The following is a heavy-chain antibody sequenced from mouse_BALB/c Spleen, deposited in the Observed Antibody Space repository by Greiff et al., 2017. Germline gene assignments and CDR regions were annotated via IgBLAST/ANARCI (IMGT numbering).Heavy chain of an antibody. CDR1: GFAFSSYD. V-gene: IGHV5-12-1*01. CDR2: ISSGGGST. J-gene: IGHJ4*01. Sequence: EVQGVESGGGLVKPGGSLKLSCAASGFAFSSYDMSWVRQTPEKRLEWVAYISSGGGSTYYPDTVKGRFTISRDNAKNTLYLQMSSLKSEDTAMYYCARQGYRYGYAMDYWGQGTSVTVSS. CDR3: ARQGYRYGYAMDY. D-gene: IGHD2-14*01.